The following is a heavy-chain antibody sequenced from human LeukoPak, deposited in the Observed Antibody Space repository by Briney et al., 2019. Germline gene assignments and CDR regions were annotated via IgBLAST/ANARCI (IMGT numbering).Heavy chain of an antibody. CDR1: GFTFSSYG. J-gene: IGHJ4*02. Sequence: GRSLRLSCAASGFTFSSYGMHWVRQAPGKGLEWVAVISYDGSNKYYADSAKGRFTISRDNSKNTLYLQMNSLRAEDTAVYYCAKDLNRYCSGGSCLFDYWGQGTLVTVSS. D-gene: IGHD2-15*01. V-gene: IGHV3-30*18. CDR3: AKDLNRYCSGGSCLFDY. CDR2: ISYDGSNK.